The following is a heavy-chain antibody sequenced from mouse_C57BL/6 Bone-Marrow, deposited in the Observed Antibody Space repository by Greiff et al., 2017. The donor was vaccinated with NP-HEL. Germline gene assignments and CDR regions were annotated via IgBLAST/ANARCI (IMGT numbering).Heavy chain of an antibody. CDR1: GYTFTDYY. D-gene: IGHD2-2*01. CDR3: ARRELLWLRNYAMDY. Sequence: QVQLKESGAELVRPGASVKLSCKASGYTFTDYYINWVKQRPGQGLEWIARIYPGSGNTYYNEKFKGKATLTAEKSSSTAYMQLSSLTSEDSAVYFCARRELLWLRNYAMDYWGQGTSVTVSS. CDR2: IYPGSGNT. J-gene: IGHJ4*01. V-gene: IGHV1-76*01.